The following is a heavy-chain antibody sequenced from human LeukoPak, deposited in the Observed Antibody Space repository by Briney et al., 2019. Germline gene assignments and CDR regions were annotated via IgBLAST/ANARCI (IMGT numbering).Heavy chain of an antibody. CDR1: GFTFSSYA. D-gene: IGHD3-22*01. V-gene: IGHV3-23*01. Sequence: GGSLRLSCAASGFTFSSYAMSWVRQAPGKGLEWVSAISGSGGSTYYADSVKGRFTISRDNSKNTLYLQMNSLRAEDTAVYYCAKDYYDSSGYYCFTLGYWGQGTLVTVSS. CDR3: AKDYYDSSGYYCFTLGY. J-gene: IGHJ4*02. CDR2: ISGSGGST.